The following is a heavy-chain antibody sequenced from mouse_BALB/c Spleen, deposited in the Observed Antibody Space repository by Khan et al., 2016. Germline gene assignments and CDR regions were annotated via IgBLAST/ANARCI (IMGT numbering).Heavy chain of an antibody. CDR3: ARRDDGGGAMDY. V-gene: IGHV2-5*01. CDR2: IWRGGST. D-gene: IGHD2-3*01. Sequence: QVQLQQSGPGLVQPSQSLSITCTVSGFSLTSYGVHWVRQSPGKGLEWLGVIWRGGSTDYNAAFMFRLSITKDNSKSQVFFKMNSLQTDDTAMYYCARRDDGGGAMDYWGQGTSVTVSS. CDR1: GFSLTSYG. J-gene: IGHJ4*01.